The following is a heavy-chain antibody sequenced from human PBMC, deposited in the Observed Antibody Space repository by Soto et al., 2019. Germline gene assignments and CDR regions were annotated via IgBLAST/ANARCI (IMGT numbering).Heavy chain of an antibody. Sequence: SETLSLTRAVSGGSFTINNWWTWVRQPPGQGLEWIGEIYRTGSTNYNPSLKSRVTISLDKSENQFSLKVTSLTAADTAVYYCASRDPGTSVDYWGQGTLVTVSS. CDR1: GGSFTINNW. CDR2: IYRTGST. V-gene: IGHV4-4*02. CDR3: ASRDPGTSVDY. J-gene: IGHJ4*02. D-gene: IGHD1-7*01.